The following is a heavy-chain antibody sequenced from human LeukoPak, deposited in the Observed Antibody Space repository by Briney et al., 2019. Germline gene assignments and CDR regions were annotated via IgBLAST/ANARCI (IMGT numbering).Heavy chain of an antibody. V-gene: IGHV1-8*01. CDR3: VRVPPGTTIYAY. J-gene: IGHJ4*02. CDR2: MNPNNSDI. CDR1: GYTFTSYH. Sequence: ASVKVSCKASGYTFTSYHINWVRQATGQGLEWVGWMNPNNSDIGYAQKFQGRVTMTTNTSIGTAYMELSSLRSEDTAIYYCVRVPPGTTIYAYWGQGTLVTVSS. D-gene: IGHD1-14*01.